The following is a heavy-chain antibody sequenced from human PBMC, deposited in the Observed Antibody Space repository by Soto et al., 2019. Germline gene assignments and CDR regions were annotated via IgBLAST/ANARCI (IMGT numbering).Heavy chain of an antibody. V-gene: IGHV3-23*01. J-gene: IGHJ6*02. CDR1: GFTFSSYA. D-gene: IGHD6-13*01. CDR2: ISGSGGST. Sequence: GGSLRLSCAASGFTFSSYAMSWVRQAPGKGLEWVSAISGSGGSTYYADSVKGRFTISRDNSKNTLYLQMNSLRAEDTAVYYCAKPRQQTNYYYYGMDVWGQGTTVTVSS. CDR3: AKPRQQTNYYYYGMDV.